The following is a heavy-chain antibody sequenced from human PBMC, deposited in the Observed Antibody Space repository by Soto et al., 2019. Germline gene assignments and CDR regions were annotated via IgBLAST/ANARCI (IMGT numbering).Heavy chain of an antibody. CDR1: GDTISSYA. Sequence: QVQLVQSGAEVKKPGSSVKVSCKASGDTISSYAISWVRQAPGQELEWMGGIIPSFGTANYAQKFQGRVTITAAESTITAYMELSSLRSEDTAVYYCAREVGATLNWFDPWGQGTLFTVSS. CDR3: AREVGATLNWFDP. D-gene: IGHD1-26*01. V-gene: IGHV1-69*01. J-gene: IGHJ5*02. CDR2: IIPSFGTA.